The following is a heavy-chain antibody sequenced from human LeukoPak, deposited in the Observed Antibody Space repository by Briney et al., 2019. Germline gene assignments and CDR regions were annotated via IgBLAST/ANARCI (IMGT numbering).Heavy chain of an antibody. CDR1: GFTFSSYW. D-gene: IGHD6-19*01. J-gene: IGHJ3*02. V-gene: IGHV3-21*01. CDR3: ARERGSGWVTGGDAFDI. Sequence: GGSLRLSCAASGFTFSSYWMSWVRQAPGKGLEWVSSISSSSSYIYYADSVKGRFTISRDNAKNSLYLQMNSLRAEDTAVYYCARERGSGWVTGGDAFDIWGQGTMVTVSS. CDR2: ISSSSSYI.